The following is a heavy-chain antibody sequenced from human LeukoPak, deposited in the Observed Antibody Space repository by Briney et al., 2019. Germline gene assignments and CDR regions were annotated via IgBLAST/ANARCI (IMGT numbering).Heavy chain of an antibody. CDR3: ASVVVPAAPHMGDYYYYYMDV. D-gene: IGHD2-2*01. CDR1: GGSLSGYY. J-gene: IGHJ6*03. CDR2: IYYSGST. Sequence: SETLSLTCAVYGGSLSGYYWSWIRQPPGKGLEWIGYIYYSGSTNYNPSLKSRVTISVDTSKNQFSLKLSSVTAADTAVYYCASVVVPAAPHMGDYYYYYMDVWGKGTTVTVSS. V-gene: IGHV4-59*01.